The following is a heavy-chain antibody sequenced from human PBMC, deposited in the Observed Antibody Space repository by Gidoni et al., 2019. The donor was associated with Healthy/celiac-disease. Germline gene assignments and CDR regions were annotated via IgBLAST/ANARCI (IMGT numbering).Heavy chain of an antibody. D-gene: IGHD2-2*02. CDR2: ISHSGNT. CDR1: GGSFSGYY. V-gene: IGHV4-34*01. CDR3: ATSVVVPAAIIDI. Sequence: QVQLQQWGAGLLKPSETVSLTGVVYGGSFSGYYWSWIRQPPGKGLEWIGEISHSGNTNYNPSLKSRVTISVDTSKNQFSLKLSSVTAADTAVYYCATSVVVPAAIIDIWGQGTMVTVSS. J-gene: IGHJ3*02.